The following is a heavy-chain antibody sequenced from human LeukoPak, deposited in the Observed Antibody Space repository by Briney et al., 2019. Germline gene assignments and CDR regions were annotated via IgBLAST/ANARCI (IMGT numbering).Heavy chain of an antibody. CDR1: GGSISSTNYY. Sequence: SETLSLTCTVSGGSISSTNYYWAWIRQPPGKGLEWIGSISYSGSTYYNPSLKSRVTISVDTSKHPFSLRLSSVTAADTAVYYCARHSGYALYNWFDPWGQGTLVTVSS. V-gene: IGHV4-39*01. CDR2: ISYSGST. D-gene: IGHD5-12*01. CDR3: ARHSGYALYNWFDP. J-gene: IGHJ5*02.